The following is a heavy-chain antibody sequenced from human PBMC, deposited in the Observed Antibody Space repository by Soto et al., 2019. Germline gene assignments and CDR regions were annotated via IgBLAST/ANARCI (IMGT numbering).Heavy chain of an antibody. CDR3: TTARDTYYDFWSGYLPGLSPTDYGMDV. CDR1: GFTFSNAW. Sequence: EVQLVESGGGLVKPGGSLRLSCAASGFTFSNAWMSWVRQAPGKGLEWVGRIKSKTDGGTTDYAAPVKGRFTISRDDSKNTLYLQMNSLKTEDTAVYYCTTARDTYYDFWSGYLPGLSPTDYGMDVWGQGTTVTVSS. D-gene: IGHD3-3*01. J-gene: IGHJ6*02. V-gene: IGHV3-15*01. CDR2: IKSKTDGGTT.